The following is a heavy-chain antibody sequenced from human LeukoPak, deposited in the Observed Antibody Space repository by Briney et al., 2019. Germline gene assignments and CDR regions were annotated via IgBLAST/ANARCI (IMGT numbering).Heavy chain of an antibody. Sequence: GGSLRLSCAASGFTFSSYWMTWVRQAPGKGLEWVSYISSSGSTIYYADSVKGRFTISRDNSKNTLYLQMNSLRAEDTAVYYCAKSDPTHTAAGNPLDYWGQGTLVTVSS. V-gene: IGHV3-48*01. D-gene: IGHD6-13*01. CDR3: AKSDPTHTAAGNPLDY. CDR2: ISSSGSTI. CDR1: GFTFSSYW. J-gene: IGHJ4*02.